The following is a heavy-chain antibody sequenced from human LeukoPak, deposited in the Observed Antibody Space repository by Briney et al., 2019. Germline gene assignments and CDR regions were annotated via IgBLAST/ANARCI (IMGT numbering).Heavy chain of an antibody. V-gene: IGHV4-38-2*02. J-gene: IGHJ4*02. CDR3: AKVGAYGDYARHDY. CDR1: GYSTSSGSY. D-gene: IGHD4-17*01. Sequence: SETLSLTCTVSGYSTSSGSYWGWIRQPPGKGLEWIGNMFHSGDTYHNPSLKSRVTISADTSKNQFSLNLTSVTAADTAVYYCAKVGAYGDYARHDYWGQGTLVTVS. CDR2: MFHSGDT.